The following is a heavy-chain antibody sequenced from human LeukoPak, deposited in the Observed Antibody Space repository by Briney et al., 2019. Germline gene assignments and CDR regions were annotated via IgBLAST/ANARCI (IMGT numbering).Heavy chain of an antibody. Sequence: SETLSLTCTVSGGSISSSSYYWGWIRQPPGKGLEWIGSIYYSGSTNYNPSLKSRVTTSVDTSKNQLSLKLSSVTAADTAVYYCARHGCSSTSCYSTRYYYMDVWGKGTTVTVSS. V-gene: IGHV4-39*01. CDR2: IYYSGST. J-gene: IGHJ6*03. CDR3: ARHGCSSTSCYSTRYYYMDV. D-gene: IGHD2-2*01. CDR1: GGSISSSSYY.